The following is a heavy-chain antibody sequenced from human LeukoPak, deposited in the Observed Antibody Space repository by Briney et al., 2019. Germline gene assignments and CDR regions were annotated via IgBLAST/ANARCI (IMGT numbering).Heavy chain of an antibody. CDR2: ISGSSHDI. J-gene: IGHJ4*02. CDR1: GFTFSDYY. V-gene: IGHV3-11*06. CDR3: VVGGSPGY. Sequence: GGSLRLSCAASGFTFSDYYMNWIRQTPGKGLEWLSYISGSSHDINYAGSVEGRFTVSRDNTKNTWSLEMNSLRAEDTAVYYCVVGGSPGYWGQGTLVTVSS. D-gene: IGHD2-15*01.